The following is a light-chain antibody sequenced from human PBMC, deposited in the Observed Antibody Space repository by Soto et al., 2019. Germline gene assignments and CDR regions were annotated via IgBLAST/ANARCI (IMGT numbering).Light chain of an antibody. V-gene: IGKV1-5*03. CDR3: QQYSYYWWT. Sequence: DIQMTQSPSTLSTSVGDRVTITCRASHNISSWLSWYQQKPGKAPKLLIYKASSLDSGVPSRFSGSGSGTEFTLTISSLQPDDFAPYFCQQYSYYWWTFGQGTKVEIK. CDR1: HNISSW. CDR2: KAS. J-gene: IGKJ1*01.